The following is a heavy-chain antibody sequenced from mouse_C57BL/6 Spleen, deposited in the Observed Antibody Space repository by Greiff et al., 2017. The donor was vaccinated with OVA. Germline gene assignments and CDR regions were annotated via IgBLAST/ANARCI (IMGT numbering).Heavy chain of an antibody. V-gene: IGHV5-9*01. D-gene: IGHD2-3*01. CDR1: GFTFSSYT. CDR2: ISGGGGNT. Sequence: EVKLVESGGGLVKPGGSLKLSCAASGFTFSSYTMSWVRQTPEKRLEWVATISGGGGNTYYPDSVKGRFTISRDNAKNTLYLQMSSLRSEDTALYYCARRADGYYDYAMDYWGQGTSVTVSS. CDR3: ARRADGYYDYAMDY. J-gene: IGHJ4*01.